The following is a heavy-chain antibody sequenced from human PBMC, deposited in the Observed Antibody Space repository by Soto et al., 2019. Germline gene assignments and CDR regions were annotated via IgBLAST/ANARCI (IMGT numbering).Heavy chain of an antibody. J-gene: IGHJ3*01. Sequence: EEQLVESGGGLVQLGGSLRLSCAASGFSVSEKHMSWVRQAPGEGRAWVSTIYSTYGRSRTGYADSVEGRFTISRDNSKNTLSRPMNALRAEDRAVYYCARADRSAFEVWGQGERVIVSS. V-gene: IGHV3-66*01. CDR2: IYSTYGRSRT. CDR1: GFSVSEKH. CDR3: ARADRSAFEV.